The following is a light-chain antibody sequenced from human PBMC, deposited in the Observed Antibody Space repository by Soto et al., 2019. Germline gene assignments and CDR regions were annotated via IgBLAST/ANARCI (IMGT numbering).Light chain of an antibody. Sequence: QSVLTQPPSVSGAPGQRVTISCTGSSSNIGAGYDVHWYQQFPGAAPSLLIYANNIRPSGVPDRFSGSKSGTSASLAITGLQAEDEADYYCQSYDSSLSGSRVFGGGTKVTVL. CDR2: ANN. V-gene: IGLV1-40*01. J-gene: IGLJ2*01. CDR1: SSNIGAGYD. CDR3: QSYDSSLSGSRV.